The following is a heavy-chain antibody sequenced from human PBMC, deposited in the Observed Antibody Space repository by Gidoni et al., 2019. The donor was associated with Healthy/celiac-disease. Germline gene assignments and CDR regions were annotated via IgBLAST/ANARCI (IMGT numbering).Heavy chain of an antibody. CDR1: GFTFSSYA. Sequence: EVQLLESGGGLVQPGGSLRLSCSASGFTFSSYAMGWVRQAPGKGLEWVSAISGSGGSTYYADSVKGRFTISRDNYKNTLNLKMNSLRAEDTDVYYCAKGRTYYGSGSYYFDYWGQGTLVTVSS. J-gene: IGHJ4*02. CDR3: AKGRTYYGSGSYYFDY. V-gene: IGHV3-23*01. D-gene: IGHD3-10*01. CDR2: ISGSGGST.